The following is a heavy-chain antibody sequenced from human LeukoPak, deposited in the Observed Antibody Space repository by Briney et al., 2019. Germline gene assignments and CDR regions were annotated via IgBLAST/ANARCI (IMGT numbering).Heavy chain of an antibody. J-gene: IGHJ3*02. CDR2: ISSSSSYI. CDR1: GFTFSSYS. D-gene: IGHD3-22*01. Sequence: PGGSLRLSCAASGFTFSSYSMNWVRQAPGKGLEWVSSISSSSSYIYYADSVKARFTISRDNAKNSLYLQMNSLRAEDTAVYYCAKTGDYFDSTDYYRPDAFDIWGQGTMVTVSS. CDR3: AKTGDYFDSTDYYRPDAFDI. V-gene: IGHV3-21*01.